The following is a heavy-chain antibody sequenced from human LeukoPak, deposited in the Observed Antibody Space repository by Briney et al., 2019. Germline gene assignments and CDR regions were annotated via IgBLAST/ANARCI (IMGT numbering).Heavy chain of an antibody. CDR3: ARDSGSYSIDDY. CDR1: GYTFTSYG. CDR2: INPNSGGT. V-gene: IGHV1-2*02. J-gene: IGHJ4*02. Sequence: ASVKVSCKASGYTFTSYGISWVRQAPGQGLEWMGWINPNSGGTNYAQKFQGRVTMTRDTSISTAYMELSRLRSDDTAVYYCARDSGSYSIDDYWGQGTLVTVSS. D-gene: IGHD1-26*01.